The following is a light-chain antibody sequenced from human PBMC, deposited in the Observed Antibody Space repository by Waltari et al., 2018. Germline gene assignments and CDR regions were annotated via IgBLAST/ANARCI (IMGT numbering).Light chain of an antibody. CDR3: QQSHSTLQT. CDR2: TAS. V-gene: IGKV1-39*01. Sequence: DIQMTQSPSSLSASVGDRVTITCRASRTISIYLNWYQQKPGKAPKLLIYTASNLQPGVPSRFSGSGSGTDFTLTISSLQPEDFATYYCQQSHSTLQTFGQGTKVEIK. J-gene: IGKJ1*01. CDR1: RTISIY.